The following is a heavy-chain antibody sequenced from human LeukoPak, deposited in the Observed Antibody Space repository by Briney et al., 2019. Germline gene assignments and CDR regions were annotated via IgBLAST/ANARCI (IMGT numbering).Heavy chain of an antibody. CDR2: ISSSSSYI. Sequence: PGGSLRLSCAASGFTFSSYSVNWVRQAPGKGLEWVSSISSSSSYIYYADSVKGRFTIYRDNAKNSLYLQMNSLRPEDTAVYYCARGDQLWSALFDYWGRGTLVTVSS. V-gene: IGHV3-21*06. CDR1: GFTFSSYS. J-gene: IGHJ4*02. CDR3: ARGDQLWSALFDY. D-gene: IGHD5-18*01.